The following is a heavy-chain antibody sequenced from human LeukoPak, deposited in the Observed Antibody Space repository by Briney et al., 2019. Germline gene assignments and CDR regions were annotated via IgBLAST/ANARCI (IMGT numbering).Heavy chain of an antibody. V-gene: IGHV1-8*01. CDR2: MNPNSGNK. D-gene: IGHD2-8*01. Sequence: GASVKVPCKASGYTFTTYDINWVRQAPGQGLEWMGWMNPNSGNKGYAQKFQGRVTMTRNTSISTAYMELSSLRSEDTAVYYCARVFCVHGVCYTGDWFDPWGQGTLVTVSS. CDR1: GYTFTTYD. CDR3: ARVFCVHGVCYTGDWFDP. J-gene: IGHJ5*02.